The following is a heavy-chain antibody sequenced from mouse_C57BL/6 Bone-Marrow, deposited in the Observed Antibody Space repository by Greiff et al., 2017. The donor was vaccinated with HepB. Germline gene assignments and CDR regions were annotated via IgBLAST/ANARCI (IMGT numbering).Heavy chain of an antibody. CDR1: GYTFTSYW. CDR2: IHPNSGST. V-gene: IGHV1-64*01. D-gene: IGHD2-3*01. J-gene: IGHJ3*01. CDR3: ARERTMDDGYYGFAY. Sequence: QVQLKQPGAELVKPGASVKLSCKASGYTFTSYWMHWVKQRPGQGLEWIGMIHPNSGSTNYNEKFKSKATLTVDKSSSTAYMQLSSLTSEDSAVYYCARERTMDDGYYGFAYWGQGTLVTVSA.